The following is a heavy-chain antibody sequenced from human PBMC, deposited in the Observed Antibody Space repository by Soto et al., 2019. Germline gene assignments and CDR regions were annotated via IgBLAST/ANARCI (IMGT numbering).Heavy chain of an antibody. CDR1: GGTFSSYA. J-gene: IGHJ4*02. V-gene: IGHV1-69*13. CDR2: IIPIFGTA. D-gene: IGHD6-13*01. CDR3: ARDDIAAAGQDFDY. Sequence: SVKVSCKASGGTFSSYAISWVRQAPGQGLEWMGGIIPIFGTANYAQKFQGRVTITADESTSTAYMELRSLRSDDTAVYYCARDDIAAAGQDFDYWGQGTLVTVSS.